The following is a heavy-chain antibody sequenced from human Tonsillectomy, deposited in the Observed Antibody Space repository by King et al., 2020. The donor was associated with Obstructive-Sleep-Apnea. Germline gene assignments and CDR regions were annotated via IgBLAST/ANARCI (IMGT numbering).Heavy chain of an antibody. D-gene: IGHD4-17*01. Sequence: VQLVESGGGLVQPGGSLRLSCAASGFTFGSYSVNWVRQAPGKGLEWVSHITSDSSTIFYADSVKGRFTISRDNAKNSLYLQMNSLRDEDTAVYYCAGLVDDYGDYINWYFDLWGRGTLVTVSS. CDR1: GFTFGSYS. V-gene: IGHV3-48*02. CDR3: AGLVDDYGDYINWYFDL. CDR2: ITSDSSTI. J-gene: IGHJ2*01.